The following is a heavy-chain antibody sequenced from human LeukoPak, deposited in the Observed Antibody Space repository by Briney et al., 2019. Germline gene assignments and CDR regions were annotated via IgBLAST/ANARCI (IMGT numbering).Heavy chain of an antibody. CDR1: GFTVSTNC. Sequence: GGSLRLSCAASGFTVSTNCMTWVRQAPGKGLEWVSTIYSGGTTYYADSVMGRFTISRHNSRNTLYPQMNSLRAEDTAVYYCARVDTVMAYYFDLWGQGTLVTVSS. CDR3: ARVDTVMAYYFDL. CDR2: IYSGGTT. V-gene: IGHV3-53*04. J-gene: IGHJ4*02. D-gene: IGHD5-18*01.